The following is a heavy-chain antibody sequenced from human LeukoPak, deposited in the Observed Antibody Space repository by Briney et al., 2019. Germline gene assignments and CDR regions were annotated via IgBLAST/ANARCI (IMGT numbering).Heavy chain of an antibody. D-gene: IGHD2-8*01. CDR2: INPNSGGT. CDR1: GYTFTGYY. CDR3: ARDGVYCTNGVCYTVNWFDP. V-gene: IGHV1-2*02. Sequence: GPVKVSCKASGYTFTGYYMHWVRQAPGQGLEWMGWINPNSGGTNYAQKFQGRVTMTRDTSISTAYMELSRLRSDDTAVYYCARDGVYCTNGVCYTVNWFDPWGQGTLVTVSS. J-gene: IGHJ5*02.